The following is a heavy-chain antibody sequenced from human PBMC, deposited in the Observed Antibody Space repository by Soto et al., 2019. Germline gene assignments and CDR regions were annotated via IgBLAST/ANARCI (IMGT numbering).Heavy chain of an antibody. J-gene: IGHJ4*02. CDR2: IYYSGST. Sequence: PSETLSLTGTVSGGSISSYYWSWIRQPPGKGLEWIGYIYYSGSTNYNPSLKSRVTISVDTSKNQFSLKLSSVTAADTAVYYCARESSAVYDYWGQGTLVTVSS. V-gene: IGHV4-59*01. CDR3: ARESSAVYDY. CDR1: GGSISSYY. D-gene: IGHD1-20*01.